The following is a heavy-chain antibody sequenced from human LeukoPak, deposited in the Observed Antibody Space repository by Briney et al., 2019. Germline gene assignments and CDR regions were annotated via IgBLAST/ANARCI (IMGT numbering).Heavy chain of an antibody. CDR3: VKGVGYCSGGSCYSFPFDH. CDR2: ISSNGGST. Sequence: QPGGSLRLSCSASGFTFSSYAMHWVRQAPGKGLEYVSAISSNGGSTYYADSVKGRFTISRDNSKNTLYLQMSSLRAEDTAVYYCVKGVGYCSGGSCYSFPFDHWGQGTLVTVSS. CDR1: GFTFSSYA. J-gene: IGHJ4*02. D-gene: IGHD2-15*01. V-gene: IGHV3-64D*06.